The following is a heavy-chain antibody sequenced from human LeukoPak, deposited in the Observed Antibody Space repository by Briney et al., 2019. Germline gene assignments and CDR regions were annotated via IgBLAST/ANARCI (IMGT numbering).Heavy chain of an antibody. V-gene: IGHV1-2*02. J-gene: IGHJ6*02. Sequence: GASVTVSCKASGYTFTGYYMHWVRQAPGQGLEWLGWINPNSGGTNYAQKFQGRVTMTRDTSISTAYMELSRLRSDDTAVYYCARDYYDSSGYYYLLGYYYGMDVWGQGTTVTVSS. CDR1: GYTFTGYY. D-gene: IGHD3-22*01. CDR3: ARDYYDSSGYYYLLGYYYGMDV. CDR2: INPNSGGT.